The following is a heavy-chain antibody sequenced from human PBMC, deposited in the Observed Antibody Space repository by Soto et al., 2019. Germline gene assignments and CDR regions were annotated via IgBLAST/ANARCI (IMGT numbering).Heavy chain of an antibody. Sequence: PGGSLRLSCAASGFTFSSYGIHWVRQAPGKGLQWVAVIWSDGTDKSYADSVKGRFTISRDNSKNTLYLQIYNLRAEDTAVFYCARASRKYGMDVWGQGTTVTVSS. J-gene: IGHJ6*02. V-gene: IGHV3-33*01. CDR3: ARASRKYGMDV. D-gene: IGHD6-13*01. CDR2: IWSDGTDK. CDR1: GFTFSSYG.